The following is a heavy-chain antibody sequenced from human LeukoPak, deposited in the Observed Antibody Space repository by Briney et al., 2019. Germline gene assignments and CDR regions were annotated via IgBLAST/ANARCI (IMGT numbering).Heavy chain of an antibody. Sequence: ASVKVSCKASGYTFTTYNINWVRQAPGQGLEWMGWISGYNGNTNYAQKFQGRVTMTRDMSTSTVYMELSSLRSEDTAVYYCARDRVRDYSNSRRFDYWGQGTLVTVSS. V-gene: IGHV1-18*01. D-gene: IGHD4-11*01. CDR3: ARDRVRDYSNSRRFDY. CDR2: ISGYNGNT. CDR1: GYTFTTYN. J-gene: IGHJ4*02.